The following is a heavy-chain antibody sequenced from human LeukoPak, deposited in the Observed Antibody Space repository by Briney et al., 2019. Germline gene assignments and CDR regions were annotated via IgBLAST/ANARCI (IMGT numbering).Heavy chain of an antibody. CDR1: GGSINSYY. Sequence: SETLSLTCTVSGGSINSYYWSWIRQPAGKGLEWIGRIYTSRSTNYNPSLKSRVTMPVDTSKNQFSLKLSSVTAADTAVYYCARASGELLPFDHWGQGTLVTVSS. D-gene: IGHD1-26*01. CDR3: ARASGELLPFDH. CDR2: IYTSRST. V-gene: IGHV4-4*07. J-gene: IGHJ4*02.